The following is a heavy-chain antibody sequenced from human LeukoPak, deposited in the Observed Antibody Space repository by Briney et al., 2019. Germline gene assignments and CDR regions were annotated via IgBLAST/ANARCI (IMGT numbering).Heavy chain of an antibody. CDR2: ISPNSSGT. CDR3: ARGKSATAPDSNWYLDL. Sequence: ASVKVSCKASGYYMHWLRQAPGRGLEWMGWISPNSSGTNYAQKFHGRVTISTAYMELSRMRSDDTAVYYCARGKSATAPDSNWYLDLWGRGTLVTVSS. D-gene: IGHD6-13*01. CDR1: GYY. J-gene: IGHJ2*01. V-gene: IGHV1-2*02.